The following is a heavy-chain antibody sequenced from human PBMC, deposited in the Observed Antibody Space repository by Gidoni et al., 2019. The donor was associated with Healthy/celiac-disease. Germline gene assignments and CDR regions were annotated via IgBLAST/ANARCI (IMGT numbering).Heavy chain of an antibody. CDR1: GVPFSSYP. D-gene: IGHD3-22*01. CDR3: ASATRYYDSSGYPDY. CDR2: IIPICSTA. J-gene: IGHJ4*02. V-gene: IGHV1-69*01. Sequence: QVQLVQSGAEVKKPGSSVKVSRQASGVPFSSYPISWVRQAPGPGLEWMGGIIPICSTANYAQKFQGRVTITADESTSTDYMELSSLRAEDTAVYYCASATRYYDSSGYPDYWGQGTLVTVSS.